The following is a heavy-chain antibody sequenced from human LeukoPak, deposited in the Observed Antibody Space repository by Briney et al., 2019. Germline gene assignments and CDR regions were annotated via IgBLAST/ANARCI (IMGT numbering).Heavy chain of an antibody. J-gene: IGHJ4*02. CDR2: ISYDGSNK. CDR3: AKDLLRYFDWLLPDY. D-gene: IGHD3-9*01. CDR1: GFTFSSYA. Sequence: GGSLRLSCAASGFTFSSYAMHWVRQAPGKGLEWVAVISYDGSNKYYADSVKGRFTISRDNSKNTLYLQMNSLRAEDTAVYYCAKDLLRYFDWLLPDYWGQGTLVTVSS. V-gene: IGHV3-30*04.